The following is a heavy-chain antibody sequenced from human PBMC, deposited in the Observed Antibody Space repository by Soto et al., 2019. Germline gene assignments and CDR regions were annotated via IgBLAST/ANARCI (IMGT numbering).Heavy chain of an antibody. CDR1: GFTFTSYA. Sequence: GGSLRLSCAASGFTFTSYAMSWVRQAPGKGLEWVSAIGGSGGSTYYADSVKGRFTISRDNSKNTLYLQMNSLRAEDTAVYYCAKDQRAFYDVLTGRTFDYWGQGTLVTVSS. CDR3: AKDQRAFYDVLTGRTFDY. J-gene: IGHJ4*02. V-gene: IGHV3-23*01. D-gene: IGHD3-9*01. CDR2: IGGSGGST.